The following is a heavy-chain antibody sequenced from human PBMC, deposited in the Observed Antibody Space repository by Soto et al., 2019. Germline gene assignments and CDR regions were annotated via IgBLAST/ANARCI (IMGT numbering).Heavy chain of an antibody. V-gene: IGHV1-18*04. CDR2: IRGYSGKT. CDR1: GYTFATYG. D-gene: IGHD2-2*01. Sequence: QVQLVQSGAEVKKPGASVKVSCKASGYTFATYGITWVRQAPGQGLEWMGWIRGYSGKTNYAQNFQGRVTMTTDTSTSTAYMELRSLTSDDTALYYCARLRYQELESWFDPWGQGTLVTVSS. CDR3: ARLRYQELESWFDP. J-gene: IGHJ5*02.